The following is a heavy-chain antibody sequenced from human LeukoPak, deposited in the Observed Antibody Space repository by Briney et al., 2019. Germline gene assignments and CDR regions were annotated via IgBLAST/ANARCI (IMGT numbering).Heavy chain of an antibody. CDR2: VFGGGGT. CDR1: GFTFSSCF. Sequence: GSLRLSCTASGFTFSSCFISWVRLTPGKGLEWVSSVFGGGGTRYADSVMGRFTISRDNSKSTLYLQMNSLRPEDTAVYYCARVDSSGWYHNDYWGQGTLVTVSS. D-gene: IGHD6-19*01. J-gene: IGHJ4*02. V-gene: IGHV3-53*01. CDR3: ARVDSSGWYHNDY.